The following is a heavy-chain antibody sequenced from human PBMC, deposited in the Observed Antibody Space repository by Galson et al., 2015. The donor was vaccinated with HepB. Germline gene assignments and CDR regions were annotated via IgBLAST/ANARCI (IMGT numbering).Heavy chain of an antibody. V-gene: IGHV3-30*02. J-gene: IGHJ6*02. Sequence: SLRLSCAASGFTFNNYGIHWVRQFPGKGLEWVAFIRFDGFNKYYADSVKGRFTLSRDNSENTLFLQMNSLRGGDTAVYYCAKDRLRGAPYYYYYYGMDVWGQGTTVTVSS. D-gene: IGHD3-10*01. CDR1: GFTFNNYG. CDR2: IRFDGFNK. CDR3: AKDRLRGAPYYYYYYGMDV.